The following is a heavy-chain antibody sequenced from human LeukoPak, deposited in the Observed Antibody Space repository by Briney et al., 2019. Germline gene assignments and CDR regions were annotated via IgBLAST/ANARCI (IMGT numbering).Heavy chain of an antibody. D-gene: IGHD5-18*01. Sequence: SETLSLTCTVSGGSISSGGYYWSWIRQHPGKGLEWIGSIYYSGSTDYNPSLKSRLTISVDTSKNQFSLRLSSVTAADTAVYYCASLKYSYGNFDCWGQGTLVTVSS. CDR2: IYYSGST. CDR1: GGSISSGGYY. J-gene: IGHJ4*02. V-gene: IGHV4-31*03. CDR3: ASLKYSYGNFDC.